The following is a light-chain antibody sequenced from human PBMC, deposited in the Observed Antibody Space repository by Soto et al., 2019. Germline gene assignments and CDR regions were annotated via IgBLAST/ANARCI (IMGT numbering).Light chain of an antibody. V-gene: IGKV3-20*01. J-gene: IGKJ2*01. CDR1: HSVSSSY. CDR2: GAS. Sequence: EIVLTQSPGTLSLSPGERATLSCRASHSVSSSYLAWYQQKPGQAPRLLIYGASSRATGIPDRFSGSGSGTDFTLTISRLEPEDFAVYYCQQYGSLPPYTFGQGTKLVIK. CDR3: QQYGSLPPYT.